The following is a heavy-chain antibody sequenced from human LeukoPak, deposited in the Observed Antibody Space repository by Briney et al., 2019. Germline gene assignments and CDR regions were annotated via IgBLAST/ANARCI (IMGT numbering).Heavy chain of an antibody. CDR3: ARLGARQMLEY. D-gene: IGHD4-17*01. J-gene: IGHJ4*02. CDR2: IKRDGGQI. CDR1: EFTFSSYW. Sequence: GGSLRLSYAASEFTFSSYWMSWVRQAPGKGLEWVANIKRDGGQIYYLESVKGRFTVSRDNAKNSLYLQMNSLRAEDTAVYYCARLGARQMLEYWGQGTLVTVSS. V-gene: IGHV3-7*01.